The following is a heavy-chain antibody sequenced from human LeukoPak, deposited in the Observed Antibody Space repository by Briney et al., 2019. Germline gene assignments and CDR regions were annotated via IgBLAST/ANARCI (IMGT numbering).Heavy chain of an antibody. CDR3: ARDEKGDLWFDP. CDR1: GGSISSGGYY. D-gene: IGHD3-16*01. Sequence: SETLSLTCTVSGGSISSGGYYWSWIRQHPGNGLEGIGYIYYSGSTYYNPSIKSRVTISVDTSKTQFSLKLSSVTAADTAVYYCARDEKGDLWFDPWGQGTLVTVSS. V-gene: IGHV4-31*03. J-gene: IGHJ5*02. CDR2: IYYSGST.